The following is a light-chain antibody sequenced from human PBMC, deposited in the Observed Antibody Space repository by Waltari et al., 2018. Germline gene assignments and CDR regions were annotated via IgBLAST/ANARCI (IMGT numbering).Light chain of an antibody. CDR2: AAS. CDR1: QSVSTN. J-gene: IGKJ3*01. CDR3: QQYYNWPPAFT. V-gene: IGKV3-15*01. Sequence: EIVMTQSPATLSVSPGERATLSCRASQSVSTNLAWSQQKPGQAPRPLIYAASTRATGIPARFSGSGSGTEFTLTISSLQSEDFAVYHCQQYYNWPPAFTFGPGTRVDIK.